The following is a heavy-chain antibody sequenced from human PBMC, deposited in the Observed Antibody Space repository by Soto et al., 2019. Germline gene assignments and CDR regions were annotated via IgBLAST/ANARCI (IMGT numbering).Heavy chain of an antibody. J-gene: IGHJ4*02. Sequence: GGSLRLSCASSGFTFSTYTMNWVRQAPGKGLEWVSSINGRGNYIYHAESVKGRFTISRDNAKNSLYLQMDRLRAEDTALYYCVREDGKVGTNSAFDYWGLGALVTVSS. D-gene: IGHD1-26*01. CDR2: INGRGNYI. CDR3: VREDGKVGTNSAFDY. V-gene: IGHV3-21*01. CDR1: GFTFSTYT.